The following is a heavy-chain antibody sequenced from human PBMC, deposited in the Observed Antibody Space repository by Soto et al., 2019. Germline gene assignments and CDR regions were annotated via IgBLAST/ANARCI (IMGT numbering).Heavy chain of an antibody. CDR1: GGSISSSSYY. J-gene: IGHJ5*02. CDR2: IYYSGST. CDR3: ARQPTTGDTDLWFDP. D-gene: IGHD2-21*01. Sequence: SETLSLTCTVSGGSISSSSYYWGWIRQPPGKGLEWIGSIYYSGSTYYNPSLTSRVTISVDTSKNEFSLKLRSVTAADTAVYYCARQPTTGDTDLWFDPWGQGTLVTVSS. V-gene: IGHV4-39*01.